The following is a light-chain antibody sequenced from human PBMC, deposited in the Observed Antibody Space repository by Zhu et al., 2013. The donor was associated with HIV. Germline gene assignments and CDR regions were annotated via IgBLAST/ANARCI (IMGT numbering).Light chain of an antibody. CDR1: QDIDRY. Sequence: DIQMTQSPSTLSASVGDRVTITCRASQDIDRYLAWYQQKPGKAPNLLIYAASTRQSGVPSRFRASGSGTEFTLTISSLQPEDFASYYCQHVNNNAAFGPGTKV. J-gene: IGKJ3*01. V-gene: IGKV1-9*01. CDR3: QHVNNNAA. CDR2: AAS.